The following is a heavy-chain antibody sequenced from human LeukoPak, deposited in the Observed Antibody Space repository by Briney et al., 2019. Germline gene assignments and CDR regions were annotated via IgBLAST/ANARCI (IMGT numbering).Heavy chain of an antibody. CDR3: ARDLYSGSYYDFDY. V-gene: IGHV4-34*01. D-gene: IGHD1-26*01. CDR1: GGSFSGYY. J-gene: IGHJ4*02. Sequence: SETLSLTCAVYGGSFSGYYWSWIRQPPGKGLEWIGEINHSGSTNYNPSLKSRVTISVDMSKNQFSLKLSSVTAADTAVYYCARDLYSGSYYDFDYWGQGTLVTVSS. CDR2: INHSGST.